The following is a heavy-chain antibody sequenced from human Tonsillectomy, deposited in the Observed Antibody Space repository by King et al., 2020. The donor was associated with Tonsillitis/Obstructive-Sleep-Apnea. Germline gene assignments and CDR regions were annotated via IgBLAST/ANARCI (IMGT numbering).Heavy chain of an antibody. Sequence: VQLVESGGGLVQPGRSLRLSCAACGFTFDDYAMHWVRQAPGKGLEWVSGISWNSGSIHYADSVKGRFTISRDNAKNSLYLQMDSLRAEDTALYCCAKDPSSSPYYYYYMDVWGKGTTVTVSS. J-gene: IGHJ6*03. D-gene: IGHD6-6*01. CDR1: GFTFDDYA. CDR2: ISWNSGSI. CDR3: AKDPSSSPYYYYYMDV. V-gene: IGHV3-9*01.